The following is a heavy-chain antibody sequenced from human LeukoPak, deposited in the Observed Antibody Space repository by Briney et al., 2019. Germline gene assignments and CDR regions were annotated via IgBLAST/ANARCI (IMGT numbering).Heavy chain of an antibody. CDR3: ARVEMATIGDY. D-gene: IGHD5-24*01. CDR2: ISTSSSTI. Sequence: GGSLRLSCAASGFTFSSYSMNWVRQAPGKGLEWVSYISTSSSTIYYADSVKGRFTIPRDNAKNSLYLQMNSLRVEDTAVYYCARVEMATIGDYWGQGTLVTVSS. V-gene: IGHV3-48*01. J-gene: IGHJ4*02. CDR1: GFTFSSYS.